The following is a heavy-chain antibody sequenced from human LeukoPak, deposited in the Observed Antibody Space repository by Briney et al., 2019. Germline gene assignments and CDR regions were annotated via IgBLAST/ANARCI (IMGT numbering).Heavy chain of an antibody. CDR2: IKQDGSEK. J-gene: IGHJ6*02. V-gene: IGHV3-7*01. CDR1: GFTISTYW. CDR3: ARYPGIAVAGITTWYYYYYGMDV. D-gene: IGHD6-19*01. Sequence: GGSLRLSCTASGFTISTYWMSWVRQAPGKGLEWVANIKQDGSEKYYVDSVKGRFTISRDNAKNSLYLQMNSLRAEDTAVYYCARYPGIAVAGITTWYYYYYGMDVWGQGTTVTVSS.